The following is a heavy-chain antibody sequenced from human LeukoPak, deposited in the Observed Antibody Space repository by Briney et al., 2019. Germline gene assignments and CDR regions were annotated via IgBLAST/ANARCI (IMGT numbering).Heavy chain of an antibody. CDR1: GFTFSSYG. V-gene: IGHV3-30*02. CDR3: AKVDQITIQLWVLVDY. Sequence: PGGSLRLSCAASGFTFSSYGMHWVLQAPGKGLEWVAFIRYDGSNKYYADSVKGRFTISRDNSKNTLYLQMNSLRAEDTAVYYCAKVDQITIQLWVLVDYWGQGTLVTVSS. D-gene: IGHD5-18*01. CDR2: IRYDGSNK. J-gene: IGHJ4*02.